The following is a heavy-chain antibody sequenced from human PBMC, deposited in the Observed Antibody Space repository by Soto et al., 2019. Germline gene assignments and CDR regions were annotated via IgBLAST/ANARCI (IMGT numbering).Heavy chain of an antibody. CDR3: ARDSGDHDYVSGRPNAPFDY. CDR2: ISAYNGNT. V-gene: IGHV1-18*04. J-gene: IGHJ4*02. Sequence: ASVKVSCKASGYTFTSYGISWVRQAPGQGLEWMGWISAYNGNTNYAQKLQGRVTMTTDTSTSTAYMELRSLRSDDTAVHYCARDSGDHDYVSGRPNAPFDYWGQGTLVTVSS. D-gene: IGHD3-16*01. CDR1: GYTFTSYG.